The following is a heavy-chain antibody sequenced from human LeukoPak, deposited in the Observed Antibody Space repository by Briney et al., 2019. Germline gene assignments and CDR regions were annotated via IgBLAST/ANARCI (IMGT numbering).Heavy chain of an antibody. CDR3: ATVGLYYYGSGSLEFDY. CDR1: GYTLTELS. V-gene: IGHV1-24*01. D-gene: IGHD3-10*01. CDR2: FDPEDGET. J-gene: IGHJ4*02. Sequence: ASVKVSCKVSGYTLTELSMHWVRQAPGKGLEWMGGFDPEDGETIYAQKFQGRVTMTEDTSTDAAYMELSSLRSEDTAVYYCATVGLYYYGSGSLEFDYWGQGTLVTVSS.